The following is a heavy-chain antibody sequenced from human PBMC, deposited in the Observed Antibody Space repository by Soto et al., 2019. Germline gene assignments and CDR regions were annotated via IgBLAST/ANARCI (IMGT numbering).Heavy chain of an antibody. Sequence: LTKSVADGKMINHCCRWISQAPGKGLDWIGYIYNIGNTNYNPSLKSRVTITIDTSKKQFSLKLRSVTAADTAMYYCAGLIHYSTVFDLWRKGSLDIVS. J-gene: IGHJ5*02. D-gene: IGHD6-13*01. V-gene: IGHV4-59*08. CDR3: AGLIHYSTVFDL. CDR1: DGKMINHC. CDR2: IYNIGNT.